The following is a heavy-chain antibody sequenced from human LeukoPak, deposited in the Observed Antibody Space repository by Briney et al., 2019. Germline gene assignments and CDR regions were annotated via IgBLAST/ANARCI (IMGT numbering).Heavy chain of an antibody. D-gene: IGHD5-18*01. V-gene: IGHV4-34*01. CDR2: INHSGST. CDR1: GGSFSGYY. Sequence: SETLSLTCTVYGGSFSGYYWSWIRQPPGKGLEWIGEINHSGSTNYNPSLKSRVTISVDTSKNQFSLKLSSVTAADTAVYYCARGEPPLDTAMGGLGYWGQGTLVTVSS. J-gene: IGHJ4*02. CDR3: ARGEPPLDTAMGGLGY.